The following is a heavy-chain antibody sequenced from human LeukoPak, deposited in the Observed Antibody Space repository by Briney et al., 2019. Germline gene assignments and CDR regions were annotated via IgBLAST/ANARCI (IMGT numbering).Heavy chain of an antibody. Sequence: EPGGSLRLSCAASGFSFSSYAMTWVRQATGKGLEWVSGISGGGGSTNYADSVKGRFTISRDNSKNTLSLQMNSLRAEDTALYYCAKYEGYSESYPLDYWGQGTLVTVSS. CDR2: ISGGGGST. D-gene: IGHD1-26*01. CDR3: AKYEGYSESYPLDY. V-gene: IGHV3-23*01. J-gene: IGHJ4*02. CDR1: GFSFSSYA.